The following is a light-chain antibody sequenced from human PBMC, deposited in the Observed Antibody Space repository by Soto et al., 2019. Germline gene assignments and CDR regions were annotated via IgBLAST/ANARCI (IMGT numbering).Light chain of an antibody. Sequence: EIVLTQSPATLSLSPGERATLSCRASQFINTYVAWYQHRPGQGPRLLIYEASKRATGNPARFSGSGSGTDFTLTISSIEPEDFGIYYCQQRHTWPTTFGGGAKVEI. J-gene: IGKJ4*01. CDR2: EAS. CDR3: QQRHTWPTT. V-gene: IGKV3-11*01. CDR1: QFINTY.